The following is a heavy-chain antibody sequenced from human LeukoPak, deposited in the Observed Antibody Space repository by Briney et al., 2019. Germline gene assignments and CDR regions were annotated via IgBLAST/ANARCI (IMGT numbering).Heavy chain of an antibody. Sequence: SETLSLTCAVYGGSFSGYYWRWIRQPPGKGLEWIGEINHSGSTNYNPSLKSRVTISVDTSKNQFSLKLSSVTAADTAVHYCARNHNTNFHFDYWGQGTLVTVSS. D-gene: IGHD4-11*01. V-gene: IGHV4-34*01. CDR1: GGSFSGYY. CDR2: INHSGST. CDR3: ARNHNTNFHFDY. J-gene: IGHJ4*02.